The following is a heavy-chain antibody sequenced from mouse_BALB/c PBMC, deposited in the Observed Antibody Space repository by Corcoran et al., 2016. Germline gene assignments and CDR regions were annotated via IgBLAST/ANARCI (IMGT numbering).Heavy chain of an antibody. J-gene: IGHJ3*01. CDR2: INTYTGEP. CDR1: GYTFTNYG. D-gene: IGHD1-1*01. CDR3: ARRDSSSYGAY. V-gene: IGHV9-3-1*01. Sequence: QIQLVQSGPELTKPGETVKISCKASGYTFTNYGMNWVKQAPGKGLKWMGWINTYTGEPTYADDFKGRFAFSLETSASTAYLQINNLKNEDTATYFCARRDSSSYGAYWGQGTLVTVSA.